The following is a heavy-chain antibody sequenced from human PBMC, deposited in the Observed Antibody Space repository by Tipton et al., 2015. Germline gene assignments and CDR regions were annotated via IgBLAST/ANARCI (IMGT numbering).Heavy chain of an antibody. CDR2: TFHSGST. CDR1: GGSVTSNNYF. CDR3: ARGGAGYYYDSVGYLS. D-gene: IGHD3-22*01. V-gene: IGHV4-61*01. J-gene: IGHJ5*02. Sequence: TLSLTCSVSGGSVTSNNYFWSWIRQPPGKGLEWIGYTFHSGSTSYNPSLRSRVFISIDTSKSQFSLKLNSVTAADTAVYYCARGGAGYYYDSVGYLSWGQGTLVTVSS.